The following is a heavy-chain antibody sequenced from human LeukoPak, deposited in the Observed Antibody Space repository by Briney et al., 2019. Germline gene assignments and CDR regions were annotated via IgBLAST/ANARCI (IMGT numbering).Heavy chain of an antibody. D-gene: IGHD3-3*01. CDR1: GGSISSSSYY. V-gene: IGHV4-39*01. J-gene: IGHJ6*02. CDR2: IYYSGST. Sequence: PSETLSLTCTVSGGSISSSSYYWGWIRQPPGKGLEWIGSIYYSGSTYYNPSLKSRVTISVDTSKNQFSLKLSSVTAADTAVCYCARQGYYDFWSGYYTGSYYYYYGMDVWGQGTTVTVSS. CDR3: ARQGYYDFWSGYYTGSYYYYYGMDV.